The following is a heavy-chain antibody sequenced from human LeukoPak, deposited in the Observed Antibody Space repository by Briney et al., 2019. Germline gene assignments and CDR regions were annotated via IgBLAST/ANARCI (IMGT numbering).Heavy chain of an antibody. Sequence: EASETLSLTCTVSGGSISSYYWSWIRQPPGKGLEWIGYIYYSGSTNYNPSLKSRVTISVDTSKNQFSLKLSSVTAADTAVYYCARYYDSSGFGIDYWGQGTLVTVSS. V-gene: IGHV4-59*01. CDR2: IYYSGST. CDR3: ARYYDSSGFGIDY. J-gene: IGHJ4*02. D-gene: IGHD3-22*01. CDR1: GGSISSYY.